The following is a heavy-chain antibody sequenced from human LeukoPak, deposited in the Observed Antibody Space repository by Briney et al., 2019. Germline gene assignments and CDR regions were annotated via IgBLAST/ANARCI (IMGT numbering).Heavy chain of an antibody. Sequence: GGSLRLSCAASGFTFSSYAMSWVRQAPGKGLEWGSAISGSGGSTYYADSVKVRFTISRDNSKNTLYLQMNSLRAEDTAVYYCAKDTRYCSSTSCYSSFDYWGQGTLVTVSS. D-gene: IGHD2-2*01. J-gene: IGHJ4*02. CDR3: AKDTRYCSSTSCYSSFDY. CDR1: GFTFSSYA. CDR2: ISGSGGST. V-gene: IGHV3-23*01.